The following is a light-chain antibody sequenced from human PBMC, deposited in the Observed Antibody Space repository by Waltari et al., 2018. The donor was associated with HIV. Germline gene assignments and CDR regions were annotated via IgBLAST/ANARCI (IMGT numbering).Light chain of an antibody. CDR2: DAS. J-gene: IGKJ2*01. Sequence: DIQMTQSPSSLSASVGDRVTITCQASQDIRNYLNWYQQKPGKAPKLLIYDASNLETGVPSTFSGGGSETDFTFTISSLQPEDIATYYCLQYNNLPPYTFGQGTKLEIK. CDR1: QDIRNY. CDR3: LQYNNLPPYT. V-gene: IGKV1-33*01.